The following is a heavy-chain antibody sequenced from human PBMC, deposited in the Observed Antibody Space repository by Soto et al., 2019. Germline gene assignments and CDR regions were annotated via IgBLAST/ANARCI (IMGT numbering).Heavy chain of an antibody. CDR3: ARVAGYSSSWYWFDP. J-gene: IGHJ5*02. D-gene: IGHD6-13*01. Sequence: GGSLRLSCAASGFTFSSYAMHWVRQAPGKGLEWVAVISYDGSNKYYADSVKGRFTISRDNSKNTLYLQMNSLRAEDTAVYYCARVAGYSSSWYWFDPWGQGTLVTVS. V-gene: IGHV3-30-3*01. CDR1: GFTFSSYA. CDR2: ISYDGSNK.